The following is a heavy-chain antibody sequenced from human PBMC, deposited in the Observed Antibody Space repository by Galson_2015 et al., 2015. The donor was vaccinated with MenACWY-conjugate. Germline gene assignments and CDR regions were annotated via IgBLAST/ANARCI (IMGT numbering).Heavy chain of an antibody. V-gene: IGHV3-23*01. CDR2: ISASGDST. J-gene: IGHJ5*02. D-gene: IGHD3-10*01. Sequence: SLRLSCAAPGFSFSTYGMNWVRQALGKGLEWVSAISASGDSTYHTDSVKGRFTISRDNSKNTLYLQMNNLRAEDTAVYYCAKDLRTIFQLVFDLWGQGTLVIVSS. CDR3: AKDLRTIFQLVFDL. CDR1: GFSFSTYG.